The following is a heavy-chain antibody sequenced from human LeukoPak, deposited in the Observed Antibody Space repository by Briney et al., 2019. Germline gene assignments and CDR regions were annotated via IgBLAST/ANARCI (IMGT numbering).Heavy chain of an antibody. Sequence: GGSLRLSCAASGFTFDDYAMHWVRQAPGKGLEWLSLITGDGDTTYYADSVKGRFTISRDDSKNSLYLQMNSLRTEDTALYYCAKEGSIAVAAYFDYWGQGTLVTVSS. CDR2: ITGDGDTT. D-gene: IGHD6-19*01. CDR3: AKEGSIAVAAYFDY. J-gene: IGHJ4*02. V-gene: IGHV3-43*02. CDR1: GFTFDDYA.